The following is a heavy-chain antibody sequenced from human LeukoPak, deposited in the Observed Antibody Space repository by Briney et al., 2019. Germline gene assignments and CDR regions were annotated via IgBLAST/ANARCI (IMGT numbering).Heavy chain of an antibody. Sequence: GGSLRLSCAASGFIFSSYDMNWVRPAPGKGLEWVSYISSGTTTINYADSVKGRFTISRDNAKNSLYLQMNSLRDEDTAVYYCASTGSGTQKFDYWGQGTLVTVSS. CDR1: GFIFSSYD. CDR3: ASTGSGTQKFDY. J-gene: IGHJ4*02. D-gene: IGHD3-10*01. V-gene: IGHV3-48*02. CDR2: ISSGTTTI.